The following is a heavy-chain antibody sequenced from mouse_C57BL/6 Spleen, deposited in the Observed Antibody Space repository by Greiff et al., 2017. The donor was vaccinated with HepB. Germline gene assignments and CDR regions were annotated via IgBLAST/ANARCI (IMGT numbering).Heavy chain of an antibody. V-gene: IGHV1-7*01. D-gene: IGHD2-3*01. CDR2: INPSSGYT. CDR3: AGVYDGYLGGAMDY. CDR1: GYTFTSYW. Sequence: VKLMESGAELAKPGASVKMSCKASGYTFTSYWMHWVKQRPGQGLEWIGYINPSSGYTKYNQKFKDKATLTADKSSSSAYMQLSSLTYEDSAVYYLAGVYDGYLGGAMDYWGQGTSVTVSS. J-gene: IGHJ4*01.